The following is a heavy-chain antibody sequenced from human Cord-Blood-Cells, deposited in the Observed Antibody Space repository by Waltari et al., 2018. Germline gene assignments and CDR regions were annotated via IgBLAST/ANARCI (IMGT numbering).Heavy chain of an antibody. CDR2: ISPIVGTA. D-gene: IGHD3-3*01. V-gene: IGHV1-69*06. Sequence: QVQLGQSGAEVKKPGSSVKVSCKASGGHFSSYAISWVRQAPGQGLEWMGGISPIVGTANYAQKFQGRVTITADKSTSTAYMDLSSLRSEDTAVYYCARERVSPYYFDYWGQGTLVTVSS. CDR1: GGHFSSYA. CDR3: ARERVSPYYFDY. J-gene: IGHJ4*02.